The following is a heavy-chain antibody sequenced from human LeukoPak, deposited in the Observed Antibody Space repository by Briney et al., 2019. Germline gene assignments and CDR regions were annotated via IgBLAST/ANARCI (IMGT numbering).Heavy chain of an antibody. J-gene: IGHJ5*02. V-gene: IGHV4-34*01. CDR2: INHSGST. CDR1: GGSFSGYY. D-gene: IGHD1-1*01. CDR3: ARGSRVENWFDP. Sequence: SETLSLTCAVYGGSFSGYYRSWTRQPPGNGLEWIGEINHSGSTNYNPSLKSRVTISVDTSKNQFSLKLSSVTAADTAVYYCARGSRVENWFDPWGQGTLVTVSS.